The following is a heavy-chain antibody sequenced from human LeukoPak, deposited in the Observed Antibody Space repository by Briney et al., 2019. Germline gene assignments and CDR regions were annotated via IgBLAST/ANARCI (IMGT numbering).Heavy chain of an antibody. CDR2: IYSGGST. CDR3: AKQSTARSLGE. V-gene: IGHV3-66*04. Sequence: PGGSLRLSCAASGFTVSSNYMSWVRQAPGKGLEWVSVIYSGGSTYYADSVKGRFTISRDNSKDALYLQMDSLRAEDTAVYYCAKQSTARSLGEGGRGTLVTVSS. D-gene: IGHD6-6*01. CDR1: GFTVSSNY. J-gene: IGHJ4*02.